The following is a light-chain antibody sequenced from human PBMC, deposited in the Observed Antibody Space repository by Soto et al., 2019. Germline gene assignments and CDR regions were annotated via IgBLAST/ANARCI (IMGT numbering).Light chain of an antibody. J-gene: IGLJ3*02. CDR3: TSYAGSNIWV. V-gene: IGLV2-8*01. CDR2: AVN. Sequence: QSALTQPPSASGSPGQSVTISCTGTRSDVGAYNYVSWYQQYPGKAPKLMIYAVNKRPSGVPDRCSGSKSGKTASLTVSGLQPEDEDDYHCTSYAGSNIWVFGGGTKLTVL. CDR1: RSDVGAYNY.